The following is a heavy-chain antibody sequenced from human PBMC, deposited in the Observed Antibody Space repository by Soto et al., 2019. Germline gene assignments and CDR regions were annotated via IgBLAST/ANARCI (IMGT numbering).Heavy chain of an antibody. V-gene: IGHV4-31*03. J-gene: IGHJ5*02. CDR1: GGSISSSAYY. CDR2: IYYSGST. CDR3: ARSIVAVVGANPYWFDP. Sequence: QVQLQESGPGLVKPSQTLSLTCTVSGGSISSSAYYWSWIRQHPGKGLELIGHIYYSGSTYYNPSHNSRLSISVDTSKNQFSLKLSSVTVADTAVYYCARSIVAVVGANPYWFDPWGQGTLVTVSS. D-gene: IGHD2-15*01.